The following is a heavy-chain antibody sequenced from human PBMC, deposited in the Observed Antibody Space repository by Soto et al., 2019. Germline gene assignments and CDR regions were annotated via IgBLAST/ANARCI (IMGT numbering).Heavy chain of an antibody. Sequence: ASVKVSCKASVYTFTSYEINWVRHATGQGLEWMGWMNPNSGNTGYAQKLQGRVTMTRNTSISTAYMELSSLRSEDTAVYFRARDRYCSGGSCYPTGDYWGQGTLVTVSS. J-gene: IGHJ4*02. CDR2: MNPNSGNT. CDR1: VYTFTSYE. CDR3: ARDRYCSGGSCYPTGDY. D-gene: IGHD2-15*01. V-gene: IGHV1-8*01.